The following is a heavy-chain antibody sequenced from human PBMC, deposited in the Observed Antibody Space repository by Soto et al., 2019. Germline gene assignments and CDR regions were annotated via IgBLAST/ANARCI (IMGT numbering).Heavy chain of an antibody. V-gene: IGHV5-51*01. Sequence: SLKISCKGSGYSFATYWIGWVRQMPGKGLEWMGIIYPADSDTKYSPSFQGQVTISADKSISTAYLQWSSLKASDSAIYYCARQNIIFGVARGFDPWGQGTVVTVSS. D-gene: IGHD3-3*01. CDR1: GYSFATYW. CDR2: IYPADSDT. CDR3: ARQNIIFGVARGFDP. J-gene: IGHJ5*02.